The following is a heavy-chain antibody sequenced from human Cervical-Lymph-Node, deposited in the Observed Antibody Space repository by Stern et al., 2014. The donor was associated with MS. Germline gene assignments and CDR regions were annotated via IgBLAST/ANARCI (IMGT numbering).Heavy chain of an antibody. CDR1: EYTFTAYN. Sequence: VQLVQSGAEVKKPGASVKVSCKASEYTFTAYNMHWVRQAPGQGLEWMGWINPNSGATEYAQKFQGRVTMTRDTSIDTAYMELTSLRSDDTAVYYCARGRDSWNFHAEFDPWGQGTLVTVSS. J-gene: IGHJ5*02. CDR3: ARGRDSWNFHAEFDP. D-gene: IGHD1-7*01. CDR2: INPNSGAT. V-gene: IGHV1-2*02.